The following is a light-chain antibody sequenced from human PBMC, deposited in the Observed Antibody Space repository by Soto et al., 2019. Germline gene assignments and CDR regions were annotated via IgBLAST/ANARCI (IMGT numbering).Light chain of an antibody. Sequence: QSVLTQPPSVSGAPGQRVTISCTGSSSNFGAGYDVHWYQQLPGTAPKLLIYGNSNRPSGVPDRFSGSKSGTSASLAITGLQAEEEADYYCQSYDSSLSAHVFGTGTKVTVL. CDR3: QSYDSSLSAHV. J-gene: IGLJ1*01. CDR2: GNS. CDR1: SSNFGAGYD. V-gene: IGLV1-40*01.